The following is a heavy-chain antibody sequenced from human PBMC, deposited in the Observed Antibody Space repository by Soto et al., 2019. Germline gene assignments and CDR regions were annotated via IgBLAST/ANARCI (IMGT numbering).Heavy chain of an antibody. Sequence: SETLSLTCAVYGGSFSGYYWSWIRQPPGKGLEWIGEINHSGSTNYNPSLKSRVTISVDTSKNQFSLKLSSVTAADTAMYFCARYNSYDIDYWGRGTLVTVSS. CDR3: ARYNSYDIDY. J-gene: IGHJ4*02. D-gene: IGHD1-1*01. CDR2: INHSGST. CDR1: GGSFSGYY. V-gene: IGHV4-34*01.